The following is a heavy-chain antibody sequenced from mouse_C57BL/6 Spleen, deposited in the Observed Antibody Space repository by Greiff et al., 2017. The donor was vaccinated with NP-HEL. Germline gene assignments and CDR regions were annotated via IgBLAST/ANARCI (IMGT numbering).Heavy chain of an antibody. CDR1: GFTFSDYG. Sequence: EVKLVESGGGLVKPGGSLKLSCAASGFTFSDYGMHWVRQAPEKGLEWVAYISSGSSTIYYADTVKGRFTISRDNAKNTLFLQMTSLRSEDTAMYYFAREDGYYEYFDVWGTGTTVTVSS. CDR3: AREDGYYEYFDV. CDR2: ISSGSSTI. J-gene: IGHJ1*03. V-gene: IGHV5-17*01. D-gene: IGHD2-3*01.